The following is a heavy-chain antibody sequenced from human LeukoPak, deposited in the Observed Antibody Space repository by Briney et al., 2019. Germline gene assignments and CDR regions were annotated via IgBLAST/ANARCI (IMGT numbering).Heavy chain of an antibody. CDR3: ASIPRYYDSSGYYNYFDY. J-gene: IGHJ4*02. CDR2: IYYSGST. D-gene: IGHD3-22*01. Sequence: LETLSLTCTVSGGSISSYYWSWIRQPPGKGLEWIGYIYYSGSTNYNPSLKSRVTISVDTSKNQFSLKLSSVTAADTAVYYCASIPRYYDSSGYYNYFDYWGQGTLVTVSS. CDR1: GGSISSYY. V-gene: IGHV4-59*01.